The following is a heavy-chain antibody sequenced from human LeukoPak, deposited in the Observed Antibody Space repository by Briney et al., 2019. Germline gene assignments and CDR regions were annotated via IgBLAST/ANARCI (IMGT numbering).Heavy chain of an antibody. CDR2: IYSGGST. J-gene: IGHJ6*02. Sequence: GGSLRLSCAASGFTVSSNYMSWVRQAPEKGLEWVSLIYSGGSTYYADSVRGGFTISRDNSKNTLYLQMNSLRAEDTAVYYCARGAGENYYYYGMDVWGQGTTVTVSS. CDR1: GFTVSSNY. D-gene: IGHD4-17*01. V-gene: IGHV3-53*01. CDR3: ARGAGENYYYYGMDV.